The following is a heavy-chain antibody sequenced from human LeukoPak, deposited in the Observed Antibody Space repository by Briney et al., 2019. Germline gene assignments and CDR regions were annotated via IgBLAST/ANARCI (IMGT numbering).Heavy chain of an antibody. D-gene: IGHD1-26*01. Sequence: GGSLRLSCAASGFTFSNSAMSWVRQTPEKGLEWVANIKQDGYEKYYVDSVKGRFTISRDNAKNSLYLQMNSLRADGTAIYYCARNKIVGPTTLDYWGQGTLVTVSS. CDR3: ARNKIVGPTTLDY. V-gene: IGHV3-7*01. CDR1: GFTFSNSA. J-gene: IGHJ4*02. CDR2: IKQDGYEK.